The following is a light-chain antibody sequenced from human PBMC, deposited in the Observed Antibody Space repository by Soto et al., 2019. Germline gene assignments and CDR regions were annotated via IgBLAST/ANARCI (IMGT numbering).Light chain of an antibody. V-gene: IGKV1-39*01. CDR1: QSISTY. CDR2: SAS. Sequence: DIQMTQSPSSLSASVGDRVTISCRASQSISTYLNWYQQKPGKAPKFLIYSASSLQSGVPSRFSGSGFGTDFTLTISSLQPEDFATYYCQQSYSTPCTFGQGTKLEIK. J-gene: IGKJ2*02. CDR3: QQSYSTPCT.